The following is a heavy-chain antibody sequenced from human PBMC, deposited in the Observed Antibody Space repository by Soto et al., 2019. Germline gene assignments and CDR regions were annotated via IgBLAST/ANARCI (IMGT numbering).Heavy chain of an antibody. Sequence: ESGGGLVQPGGSLRLSCAASGFTVSSNYMSWVRQAPGKGLEWVSVIYSGGSTYYADSVKGRFTISRDNSKNTLYLQMNSLRAEDTAVYYCARVREQWLVPDAFDIWGQGTMVTVSS. D-gene: IGHD6-19*01. V-gene: IGHV3-66*01. J-gene: IGHJ3*02. CDR1: GFTVSSNY. CDR2: IYSGGST. CDR3: ARVREQWLVPDAFDI.